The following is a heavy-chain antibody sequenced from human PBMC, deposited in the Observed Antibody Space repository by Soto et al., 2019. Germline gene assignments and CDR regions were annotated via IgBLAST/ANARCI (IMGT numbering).Heavy chain of an antibody. CDR1: GGSISSGGYY. CDR2: IYYSGST. CDR3: ASRYCSSTSCYPNWFDP. D-gene: IGHD2-2*01. J-gene: IGHJ5*02. V-gene: IGHV4-31*03. Sequence: SETLSLTCTVSGGSISSGGYYWSWIRQHPGKGLEWIGYIYYSGSTYYNPSLKSRVTISVDTSKNQFSLKLSSVTAADTAVYYCASRYCSSTSCYPNWFDPWGQGTLVTVSS.